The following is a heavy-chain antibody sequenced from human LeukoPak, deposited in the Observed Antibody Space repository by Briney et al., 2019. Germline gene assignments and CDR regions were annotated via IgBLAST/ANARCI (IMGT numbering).Heavy chain of an antibody. Sequence: ASVTVSCKASGGTFSSYAISWVRQAPGQGLEWMGGIIPIFGTANYAQKFQGRVTITTDESTSTAYMELSSLRSEDTAVYYCARGGAAAVSYYYYYMDVWGKGTTVTVSS. V-gene: IGHV1-69*05. J-gene: IGHJ6*03. CDR3: ARGGAAAVSYYYYYMDV. D-gene: IGHD6-13*01. CDR1: GGTFSSYA. CDR2: IIPIFGTA.